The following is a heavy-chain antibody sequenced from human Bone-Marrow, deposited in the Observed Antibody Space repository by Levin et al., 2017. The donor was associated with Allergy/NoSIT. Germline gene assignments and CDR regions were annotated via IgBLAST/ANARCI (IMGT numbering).Heavy chain of an antibody. CDR1: GFTFSNYA. V-gene: IGHV3-23*01. D-gene: IGHD1-1*01. CDR2: ISRTGGAT. CDR3: AKHVDGDHTRGWNAGEYFQH. J-gene: IGHJ1*01. Sequence: LSGGSLRLSCAASGFTFSNYAMSWVRQAPGKGLEWVSSISRTGGATFYADSAKGRFTISRDNSNNTLFLQIHRLRAEDTTVYFCAKHVDGDHTRGWNAGEYFQHWGQGALVTVSS.